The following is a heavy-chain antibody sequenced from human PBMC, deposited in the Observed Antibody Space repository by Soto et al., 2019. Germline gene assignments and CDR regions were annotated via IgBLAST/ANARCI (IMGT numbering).Heavy chain of an antibody. CDR2: IDPSDSYT. J-gene: IGHJ4*02. D-gene: IGHD2-2*01. CDR3: ARIYCSSTSCYRMPFDY. Sequence: PGESLKISCKGSGYSFTSYWISWVRQMPGKGLEWMGRIDPSDSYTNYSPSFQGHVTISADKPISTAYLHWSSLKASDTAMYYCARIYCSSTSCYRMPFDYWGQGTLVTVSS. CDR1: GYSFTSYW. V-gene: IGHV5-10-1*01.